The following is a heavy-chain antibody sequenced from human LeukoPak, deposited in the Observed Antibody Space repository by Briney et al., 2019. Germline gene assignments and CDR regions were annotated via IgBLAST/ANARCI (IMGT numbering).Heavy chain of an antibody. CDR3: ARDPWDYDILTGYYVHWFDP. J-gene: IGHJ5*02. V-gene: IGHV4-4*07. Sequence: PSETLSLTCTVSGGSISSYYWSWIRQPAGKGLEWIGRIYTSGSTNYNPSLKSRVTISVDTSKNQFSLKLSSVTAADTAVYYCARDPWDYDILTGYYVHWFDPWGQGTLVTVSS. CDR1: GGSISSYY. CDR2: IYTSGST. D-gene: IGHD3-9*01.